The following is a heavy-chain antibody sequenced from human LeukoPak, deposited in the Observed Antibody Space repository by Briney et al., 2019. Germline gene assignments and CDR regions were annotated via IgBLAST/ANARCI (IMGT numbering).Heavy chain of an antibody. D-gene: IGHD1-26*01. CDR3: ARGGGSYVNWFDP. J-gene: IGHJ5*02. Sequence: PGGSLRLSCAASGFTFSSYAMSWVRQPPGKGLEWVSHISGSGTTIYYADSVRGRFTISRDNAKSSPYLQMKSLRAEDTAVYYCARGGGSYVNWFDPWGQGTLVTVST. CDR2: ISGSGTTI. CDR1: GFTFSSYA. V-gene: IGHV3-48*01.